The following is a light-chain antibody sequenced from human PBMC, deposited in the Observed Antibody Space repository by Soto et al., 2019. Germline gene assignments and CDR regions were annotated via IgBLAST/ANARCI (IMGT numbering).Light chain of an antibody. CDR1: SSDVGGYNH. Sequence: QSVLTQPASVSGSPGQSITISCTGTSSDVGGYNHVSWYQQHPGKAPKLIIYDVTNRPSGVSNRFSGSKSGNTASLTISGLQPEDEADYYCSSYSSSTTLVFGAGTKLTVL. J-gene: IGLJ1*01. CDR3: SSYSSSTTLV. CDR2: DVT. V-gene: IGLV2-14*01.